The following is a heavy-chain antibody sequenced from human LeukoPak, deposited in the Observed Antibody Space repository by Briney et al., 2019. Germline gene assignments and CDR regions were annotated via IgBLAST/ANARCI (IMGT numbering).Heavy chain of an antibody. D-gene: IGHD3-22*01. CDR1: GGSISSGGYY. CDR3: ARGHYYDSSGYHSAFNY. Sequence: SETLSLTCTVSGGSISSGGYYWSWIRQHPGKGLEWIGYIYYSGSTYYNPSLKSRVTISVDTSKNQFSLKLSSVTAADTAVYYCARGHYYDSSGYHSAFNYWGQGTLATVSS. V-gene: IGHV4-31*03. CDR2: IYYSGST. J-gene: IGHJ4*02.